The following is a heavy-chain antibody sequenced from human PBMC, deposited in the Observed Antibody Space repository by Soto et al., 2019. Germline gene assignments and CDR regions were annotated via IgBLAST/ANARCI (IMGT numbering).Heavy chain of an antibody. Sequence: HPGGSLRLSCATSGLTFSNYAMSWVRQAPGGGLEWVSSMSGSSSTTYYADSVRGRFTIPRDRSKNTLYLQMSSLRAEDTALYYCAKNQERELPRVIDFWGQGTLVTVSS. CDR3: AKNQERELPRVIDF. CDR2: MSGSSSTT. V-gene: IGHV3-23*01. CDR1: GLTFSNYA. J-gene: IGHJ4*02. D-gene: IGHD1-7*01.